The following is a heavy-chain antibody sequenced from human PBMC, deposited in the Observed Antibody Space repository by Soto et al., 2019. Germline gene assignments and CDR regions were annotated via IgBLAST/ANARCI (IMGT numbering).Heavy chain of an antibody. CDR1: GDTFSSYA. V-gene: IGHV1-69*01. D-gene: IGHD2-15*01. Sequence: QVQLVQSGAEVKKPGSSVNVYCKASGDTFSSYAISWVRQAPGQGLEWMGGIIPLFGTANYAQKFQGRVTITADESTSTAFMELSSMGSEDTAVDYCARAPPPDCRGGSCYSFYYGMDVWGQGTTVTVSS. CDR3: ARAPPPDCRGGSCYSFYYGMDV. J-gene: IGHJ6*02. CDR2: IIPLFGTA.